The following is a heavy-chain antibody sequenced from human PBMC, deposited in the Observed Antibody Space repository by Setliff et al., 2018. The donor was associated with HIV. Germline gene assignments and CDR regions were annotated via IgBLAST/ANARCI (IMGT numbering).Heavy chain of an antibody. V-gene: IGHV4-59*01. J-gene: IGHJ6*02. CDR2: IYYSGST. D-gene: IGHD6-19*01. Sequence: KPSETLSLTCTVSGGSISSYYWSWIRQPPGKGLEWIGYIYYSGSTNYNPSLKSRVTISVDTSKNQFSLKLSSVTAADTAVYYCARGEGAGLGYSSGWAYYYYGMDVWGQGTTVTVSS. CDR1: GGSISSYY. CDR3: ARGEGAGLGYSSGWAYYYYGMDV.